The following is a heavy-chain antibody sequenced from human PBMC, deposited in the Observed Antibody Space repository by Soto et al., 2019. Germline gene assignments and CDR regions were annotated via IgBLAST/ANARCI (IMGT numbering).Heavy chain of an antibody. Sequence: EARLVQSGGGLVQPGGSLRLSCAASGFSVGGNYMSWVRQAPGKGLELVSLIYSGGNPFYADSMKRRFTLSRDNSNNMLYLQTDSLRAEDTAVYYCARGPNSDCWGQGTLVIVSS. CDR2: IYSGGNP. J-gene: IGHJ4*02. CDR3: ARGPNSDC. V-gene: IGHV3-53*01. CDR1: GFSVGGNY. D-gene: IGHD2-21*01.